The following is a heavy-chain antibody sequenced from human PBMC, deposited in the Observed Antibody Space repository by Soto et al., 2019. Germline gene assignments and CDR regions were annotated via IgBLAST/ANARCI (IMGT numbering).Heavy chain of an antibody. CDR1: GYSFNTYA. D-gene: IGHD1-1*01. V-gene: IGHV1-3*04. CDR2: INTANGNT. Sequence: QVQLVQSGAEVKKPGASVRGSCQASGYSFNTYAIHWVRQAPGQGLEWMGWINTANGNTEYSQKFQGRVTFTRDTSATTAYMDLSSLRSEDTATYYCARRYNSAGWFDPWGQGTLVTVSS. J-gene: IGHJ5*02. CDR3: ARRYNSAGWFDP.